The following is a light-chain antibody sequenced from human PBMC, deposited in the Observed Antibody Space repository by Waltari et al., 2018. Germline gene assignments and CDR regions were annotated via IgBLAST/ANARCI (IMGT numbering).Light chain of an antibody. Sequence: SYVLTQLSSMSVAPGQTARIVCGGRHIGTKGVHWYQRKPGQAPLLVVSDDDVRPSGIPDRFSGSNSGDTAYLTISSVEAEDEADYFCQVWDSHTVVFSGGTNLTVL. V-gene: IGLV3-21*02. J-gene: IGLJ2*01. CDR2: DDD. CDR3: QVWDSHTVV. CDR1: HIGTKG.